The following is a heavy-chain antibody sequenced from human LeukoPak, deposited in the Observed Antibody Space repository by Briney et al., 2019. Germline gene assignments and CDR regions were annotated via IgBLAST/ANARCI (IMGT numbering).Heavy chain of an antibody. CDR2: ISWNSGSI. CDR1: GFTFDDYA. CDR3: AKDKGSSWYPYDAFDI. D-gene: IGHD6-13*01. V-gene: IGHV3-9*03. J-gene: IGHJ3*02. Sequence: GRSLRLSCAASGFTFDDYAMHWVRQAPGKGLEWVSGISWNSGSIGYADSVKGRFTISRDNAKNSLYLQMNSLRAEVMALYYCAKDKGSSWYPYDAFDIWGQGTMVTVSS.